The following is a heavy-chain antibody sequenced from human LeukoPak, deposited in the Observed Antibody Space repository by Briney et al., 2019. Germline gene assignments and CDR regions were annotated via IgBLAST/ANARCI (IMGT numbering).Heavy chain of an antibody. V-gene: IGHV3-9*01. CDR2: INWNSGSI. D-gene: IGHD1-26*01. J-gene: IGHJ6*02. CDR1: GFTFDDYA. Sequence: PGRSLRLSCAASGFTFDDYAMHWVRQAPGKGLEWVSGINWNSGSIGYADSVEGRFTISRDNAKNSLYLQMNSLRAEDTALYYCAKARAPEEYYYYDMDVWGQGTTVTVSS. CDR3: AKARAPEEYYYYDMDV.